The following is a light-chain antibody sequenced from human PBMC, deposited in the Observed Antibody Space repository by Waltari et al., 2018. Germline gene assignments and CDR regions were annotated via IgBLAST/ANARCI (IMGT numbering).Light chain of an antibody. CDR1: QSVSSSY. CDR2: GAS. J-gene: IGKJ2*01. Sequence: CRARQSVSSSYLAWYQQKPGQAPRLLIYGASSRATGIPDRISVSGSGTDFTLTLSSLEPEDFAVYYCQQHGTSPFTFGQGTKVEIK. V-gene: IGKV3-20*01. CDR3: QQHGTSPFT.